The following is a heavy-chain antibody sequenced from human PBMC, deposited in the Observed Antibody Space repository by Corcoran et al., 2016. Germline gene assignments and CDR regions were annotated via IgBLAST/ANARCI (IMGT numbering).Heavy chain of an antibody. V-gene: IGHV3-30*18. J-gene: IGHJ6*02. CDR1: GFTFSSYG. Sequence: QVQLVESGGGVVQPGRSLRLSCAASGFTFSSYGMHWVRQAPGKGLEWVAVISYDGSNKYYADSVKGRFTISRDNSKNTLYLQMNSLRAEDKAVYYCAKDWRGIAVAGAPHYYYYYGRDVLGQGTTVTVSS. CDR3: AKDWRGIAVAGAPHYYYYYGRDV. D-gene: IGHD6-19*01. CDR2: ISYDGSNK.